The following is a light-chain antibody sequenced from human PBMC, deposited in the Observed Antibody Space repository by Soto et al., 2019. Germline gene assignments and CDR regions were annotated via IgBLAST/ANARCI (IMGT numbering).Light chain of an antibody. J-gene: IGLJ2*01. CDR2: GNN. V-gene: IGLV1-51*01. CDR3: GTWDSSLSRVL. CDR1: SFNIGNNY. Sequence: QSVLTQPPSVSAAPGQKVTISCSGSSFNIGNNYVSWYQQLPGTAPKLLIYGNNKRPSGIPDRFSGSQSGTSATLGITGLQTGDEANYYCGTWDSSLSRVLFGGGTKLTVL.